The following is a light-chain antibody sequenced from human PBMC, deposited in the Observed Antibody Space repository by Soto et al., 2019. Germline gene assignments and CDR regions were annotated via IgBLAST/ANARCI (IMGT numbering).Light chain of an antibody. V-gene: IGKV3-20*01. J-gene: IGKJ2*01. CDR2: GTF. Sequence: EIVLTQSPGTLSLSPGERATLSCRSSQSISSSYLAWYQQKPGQAPRLLIYGTFSRSTGIPDRFSGRGSGTDFTLTISRLEPEDFAVVFCQQYGSSPYPLVQGTKLEI. CDR1: QSISSSY. CDR3: QQYGSSPYP.